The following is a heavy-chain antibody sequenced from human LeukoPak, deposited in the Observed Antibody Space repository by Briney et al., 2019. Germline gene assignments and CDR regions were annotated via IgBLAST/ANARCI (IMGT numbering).Heavy chain of an antibody. CDR1: GGSFSGYY. CDR3: ARALRWGYYDSGFDY. V-gene: IGHV4-34*01. Sequence: KASETPSLTCAVYGGSFSGYYWSWIRQPPGKGLEWIGEINHSGSTNYNPSLKGRVTISVDTSKNQFSLKLSSVTAADTAVYYCARALRWGYYDSGFDYWGQGTLVTVSS. CDR2: INHSGST. J-gene: IGHJ4*02. D-gene: IGHD3-22*01.